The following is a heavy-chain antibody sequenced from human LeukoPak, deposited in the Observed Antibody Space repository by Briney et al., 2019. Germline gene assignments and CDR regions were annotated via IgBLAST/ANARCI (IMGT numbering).Heavy chain of an antibody. CDR3: ASGITGTTGWFDP. CDR2: INHSGGST. Sequence: ASVTVSCKASGYTFTSYYMHWVRQAPGQGLEWMGIINHSGGSTSYAQKFQGRVTMTRDMSTSTVYMELSSLRSEDTAVYYCASGITGTTGWFDPGAREPWSPSPQ. J-gene: IGHJ5*02. D-gene: IGHD1-7*01. V-gene: IGHV1-46*01. CDR1: GYTFTSYY.